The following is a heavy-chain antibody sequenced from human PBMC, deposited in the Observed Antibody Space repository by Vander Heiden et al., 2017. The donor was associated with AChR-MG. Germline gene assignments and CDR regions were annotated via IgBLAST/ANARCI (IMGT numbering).Heavy chain of an antibody. CDR1: GGTFSSYA. Sequence: QVQLVQSGAEVKKPGSSVKVPCKASGGTFSSYAISGVRQAPGQGLEWMGGIIPIFGTANYAQKFQGRVTITADESTSTAYMELSSLRSEDTAVYYCAREAEDIVVVPAAIFHYYYGMDVWGQGTTVTVSS. CDR2: IIPIFGTA. D-gene: IGHD2-2*02. CDR3: AREAEDIVVVPAAIFHYYYGMDV. V-gene: IGHV1-69*01. J-gene: IGHJ6*02.